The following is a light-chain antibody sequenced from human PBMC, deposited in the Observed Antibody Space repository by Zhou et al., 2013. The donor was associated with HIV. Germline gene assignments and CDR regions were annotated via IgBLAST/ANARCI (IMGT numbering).Light chain of an antibody. CDR1: QSVSSN. J-gene: IGKJ2*01. CDR3: QQYNNRYT. CDR2: ETS. Sequence: EVVMTQSPATLSVSPGERATVSCRASQSVSSNLAWYQQKPGQAPRLLIYETSTRATGIPDRFSGSGSGTEFTLTISSMQSEDFAVYYCQQYNNRYTFGQGTKLEIK. V-gene: IGKV3-15*01.